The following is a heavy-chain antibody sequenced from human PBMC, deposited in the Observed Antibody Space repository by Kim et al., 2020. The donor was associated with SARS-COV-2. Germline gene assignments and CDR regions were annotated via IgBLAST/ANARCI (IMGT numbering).Heavy chain of an antibody. Sequence: GGSLRLSCAASGFTFDDYAMHWVRQAPGKGLEWVSGISWNSGSIGYADSVKGRFTISRDNAKNSLYLQMNSLRAEDTALYYCAKDGATVSQGGYYYYGMDVWGQGTTVTVSS. J-gene: IGHJ6*02. V-gene: IGHV3-9*01. CDR2: ISWNSGSI. CDR3: AKDGATVSQGGYYYYGMDV. D-gene: IGHD4-17*01. CDR1: GFTFDDYA.